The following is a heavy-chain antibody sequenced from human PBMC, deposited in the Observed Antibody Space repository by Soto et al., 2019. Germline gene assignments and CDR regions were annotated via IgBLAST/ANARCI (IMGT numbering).Heavy chain of an antibody. CDR2: IRSKGNSYAT. Sequence: GGSLRLSCAASGFTFSGSAMHWVRQASGKGLGWVGRIRSKGNSYATAYAASVKGRFTISRDDSKKMAYLQMSSLKTEDTAVYYCTKVPNWDTSLGYYYGMDVWGQGTTVTVSS. D-gene: IGHD7-27*01. J-gene: IGHJ6*02. V-gene: IGHV3-73*01. CDR1: GFTFSGSA. CDR3: TKVPNWDTSLGYYYGMDV.